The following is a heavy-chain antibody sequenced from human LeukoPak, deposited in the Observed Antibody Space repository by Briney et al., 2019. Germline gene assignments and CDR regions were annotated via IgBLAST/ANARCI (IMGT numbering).Heavy chain of an antibody. CDR1: GYTFTNYY. CDR2: INPSGGST. CDR3: ARGSSYYDSVGFAVY. J-gene: IGHJ4*02. V-gene: IGHV1-46*01. Sequence: SVKVSCKASGYTFTNYYMHWVRQAPGQGLEWVGIINPSGGSTNYALKFQGRVTMTRDTSTSTVYMELSSLRSDDTAVYYCARGSSYYDSVGFAVYWGQGTLVTVSS. D-gene: IGHD3-22*01.